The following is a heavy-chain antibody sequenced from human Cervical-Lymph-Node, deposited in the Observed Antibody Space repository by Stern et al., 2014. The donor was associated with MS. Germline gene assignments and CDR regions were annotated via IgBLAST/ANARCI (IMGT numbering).Heavy chain of an antibody. Sequence: VQLEESGGGSVKPGGSLRLSCAVSGFTFSDYHMHWIRQAPGKGLEWISYISTTGKTIYYADSVKVRFTISRDNAKNSLYLQMNSLRVEDTAVYYCVRASDPLFEYWGQGTLVTVSS. CDR2: ISTTGKTI. V-gene: IGHV3-11*01. D-gene: IGHD2-21*02. CDR1: GFTFSDYH. J-gene: IGHJ4*02. CDR3: VRASDPLFEY.